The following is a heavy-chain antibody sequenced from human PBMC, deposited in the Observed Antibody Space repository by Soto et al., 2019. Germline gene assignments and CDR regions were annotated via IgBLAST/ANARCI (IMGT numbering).Heavy chain of an antibody. V-gene: IGHV4-34*01. J-gene: IGHJ5*02. D-gene: IGHD2-2*01. CDR2: INHSGST. CDR1: GGSFSVYY. CDR3: ARGFRYCSSTSCSNWFDP. Sequence: SDTLSLTCAVYGGSFSVYYWSWIRQPPGKGLEWIGEINHSGSTNYNPSLKSRVTISVDTSKNQFSLKLSSVTAADTAVYYCARGFRYCSSTSCSNWFDPWGQGTLVTVSS.